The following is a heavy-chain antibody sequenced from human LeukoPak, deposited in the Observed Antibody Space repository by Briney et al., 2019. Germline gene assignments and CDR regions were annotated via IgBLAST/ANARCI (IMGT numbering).Heavy chain of an antibody. J-gene: IGHJ4*02. D-gene: IGHD4-23*01. Sequence: SVKVSCKASGYTFTSYYMHWVRQAPGQGLEWMGRIIPILGIANYAQKFQGRVTITADKSTSTAYMELSSLRSEDTAVYYCARNHGGIHYFDYWGQGTLVTVSS. CDR1: GYTFTSYY. V-gene: IGHV1-69*02. CDR3: ARNHGGIHYFDY. CDR2: IIPILGIA.